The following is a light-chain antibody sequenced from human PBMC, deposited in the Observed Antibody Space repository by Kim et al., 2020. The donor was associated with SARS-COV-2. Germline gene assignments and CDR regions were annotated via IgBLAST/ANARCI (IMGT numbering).Light chain of an antibody. Sequence: SVGDRFTITCRASQGISNYLAWYQQKPGKVPKLLIYAASALQSGVPSRFSGSGSGTDFTLTISSLQPEDVATYYCQKYNSAPLTCGRGTKVDIK. CDR1: QGISNY. V-gene: IGKV1-27*01. CDR2: AAS. CDR3: QKYNSAPLT. J-gene: IGKJ4*01.